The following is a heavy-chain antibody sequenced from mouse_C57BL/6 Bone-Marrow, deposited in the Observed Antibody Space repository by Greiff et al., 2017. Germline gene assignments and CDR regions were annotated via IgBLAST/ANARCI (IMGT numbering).Heavy chain of an antibody. D-gene: IGHD1-1*01. J-gene: IGHJ4*01. CDR3: VRNYGTKGAMDY. CDR1: GFSFNTYA. V-gene: IGHV10-1*01. Sequence: EVQLVESGGGLVQPKGSLKLSCAASGFSFNTYAMNWVRQAPGKGLEWVARIRSKSNNYATYYADSVKDRFTISRDDSESMLYLQMNNLKTEDTAMYYCVRNYGTKGAMDYWGQGTSVTVSS. CDR2: IRSKSNNYAT.